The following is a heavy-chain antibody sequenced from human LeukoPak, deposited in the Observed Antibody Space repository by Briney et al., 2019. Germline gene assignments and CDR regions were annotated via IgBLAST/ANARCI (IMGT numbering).Heavy chain of an antibody. Sequence: GGSLRLSCAASGFTFSSYAMHWVRQAPGKGLEWVAVISYDGSNKYYADSVKGRFTISRDNSKNTLYLRMNSLRAEGTAVYYCARARWLYYYDSSGYIFDYWGQGTLVTVSS. D-gene: IGHD3-22*01. J-gene: IGHJ4*02. CDR3: ARARWLYYYDSSGYIFDY. V-gene: IGHV3-30-3*01. CDR1: GFTFSSYA. CDR2: ISYDGSNK.